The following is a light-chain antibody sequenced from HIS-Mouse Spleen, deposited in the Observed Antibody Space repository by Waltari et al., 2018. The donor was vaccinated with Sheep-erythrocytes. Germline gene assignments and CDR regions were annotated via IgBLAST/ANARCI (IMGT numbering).Light chain of an antibody. CDR1: SSDVGRYNL. Sequence: QSALTQPASVFGSPGQSITISCTGTSSDVGRYNLVSWYQQHPGKAPKLMIYEGSKRPSGVSNRCSGSKAGNTASLTISGIQAEDEADYYCCSYAGSSTPWVFGGGTKLTVL. J-gene: IGLJ3*02. CDR2: EGS. CDR3: CSYAGSSTPWV. V-gene: IGLV2-23*01.